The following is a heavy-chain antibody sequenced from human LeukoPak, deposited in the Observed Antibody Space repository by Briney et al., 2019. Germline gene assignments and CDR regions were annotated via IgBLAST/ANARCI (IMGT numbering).Heavy chain of an antibody. J-gene: IGHJ5*01. CDR2: IYTSGST. D-gene: IGHD4-11*01. CDR3: AREDYSYPTSGPFDS. Sequence: SETLSLTCTVSGGSISSSSYYWGWIRQPAGKGLEWIGRIYTSGSTNYNPSLKSRVTISVDTSKNQFSLKLSSVTAADTAVYYCAREDYSYPTSGPFDSWGQGTLVTVSS. V-gene: IGHV4-61*02. CDR1: GGSISSSSYY.